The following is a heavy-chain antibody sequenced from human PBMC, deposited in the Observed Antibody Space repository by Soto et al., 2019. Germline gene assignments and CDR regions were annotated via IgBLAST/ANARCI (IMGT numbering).Heavy chain of an antibody. D-gene: IGHD2-15*01. CDR1: GGSFSGYY. Sequence: PSETLSLTCAVYGGSFSGYYWSWIRQPPGKGLEWIGEINHSGSTNYNPSLKSRVTISVDTSKNQFSLKLSSVTAADTAVYYCARVPRAVGRRINGMDVWGQGTTVTVSS. J-gene: IGHJ6*02. CDR3: ARVPRAVGRRINGMDV. V-gene: IGHV4-34*01. CDR2: INHSGST.